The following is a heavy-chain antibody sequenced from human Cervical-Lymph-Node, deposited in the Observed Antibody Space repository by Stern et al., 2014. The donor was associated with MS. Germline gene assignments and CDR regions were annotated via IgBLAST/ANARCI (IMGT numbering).Heavy chain of an antibody. D-gene: IGHD2-15*01. CDR1: GYTFTSYG. CDR2: ISADNSNT. CDR3: ARGLLGSENAFDI. J-gene: IGHJ3*02. V-gene: IGHV1-18*01. Sequence: QVQLVQSGAEVKKPGASVKVSCKASGYTFTSYGISCVRQAPGQGLEWMGCISADNSNTDYAQKRQGRFSMPPDTSTSTAYMELRSLRSDDTAVYYCARGLLGSENAFDIWGQGTMVTVSS.